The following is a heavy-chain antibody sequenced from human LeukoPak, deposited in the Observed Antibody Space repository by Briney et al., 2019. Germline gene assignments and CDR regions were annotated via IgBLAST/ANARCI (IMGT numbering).Heavy chain of an antibody. CDR2: MSGSSGST. D-gene: IGHD5/OR15-5a*01. CDR3: AKDYLRLETSDY. V-gene: IGHV3-23*01. J-gene: IGHJ4*02. Sequence: GGALRLSCAASGFTFSSCAMSWVRQAPGKGLEWVSAMSGSSGSTYYADSVKGRYTISRDNSKNTLYLQMNSVRAEDTAVHYCAKDYLRLETSDYWGQGTVVTVSS. CDR1: GFTFSSCA.